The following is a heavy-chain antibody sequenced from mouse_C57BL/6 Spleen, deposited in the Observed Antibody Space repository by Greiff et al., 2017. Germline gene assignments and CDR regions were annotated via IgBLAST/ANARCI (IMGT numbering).Heavy chain of an antibody. CDR2: INPSTGGT. J-gene: IGHJ4*01. CDR1: GYSFTGYY. D-gene: IGHD1-1*01. V-gene: IGHV1-42*01. CDR3: AREVAEAMDY. Sequence: VQLKQSGPELVKPGASVKISCKASGYSFTGYYMNWVKQSPEKSLEWIGEINPSTGGTTYNQKFKAKATLTVDKSSSTAYMQLKSLTSEDSAVYYCAREVAEAMDYWGQGTSVTVSS.